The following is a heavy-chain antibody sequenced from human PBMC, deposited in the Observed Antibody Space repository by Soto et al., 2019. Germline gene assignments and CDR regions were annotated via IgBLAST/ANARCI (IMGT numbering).Heavy chain of an antibody. CDR1: GYTFTGYY. V-gene: IGHV1-2*04. D-gene: IGHD3-22*01. J-gene: IGHJ5*02. CDR2: INPNSGGT. CDR3: SRDSRTNFYSSCYYH. Sequence: QVQLVQSGAEVKKPGASVKVSCKASGYTFTGYYMHWVRQAPGQGLEWMGWINPNSGGTNYAQKFQGWVTMTRDTAINHAYIEVRKVRFDGTAVYYCSRDSRTNFYSSCYYHWGQGTLVTVSS.